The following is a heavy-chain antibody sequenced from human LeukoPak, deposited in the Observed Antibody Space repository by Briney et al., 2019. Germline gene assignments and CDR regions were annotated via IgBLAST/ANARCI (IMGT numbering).Heavy chain of an antibody. CDR1: GSIFSSYA. CDR3: AKVVSGSYLFQD. V-gene: IGHV3-23*01. J-gene: IGHJ1*01. Sequence: GGSLRLSCAASGSIFSSYAMNWVRQAPGKGLEWVSTVTGSGDTTYYADFVKGRFTISRDNSRNTLYLQMNSLRAEDTAVYYCAKVVSGSYLFQDWGQGTLVTVSS. D-gene: IGHD6-6*01. CDR2: VTGSGDTT.